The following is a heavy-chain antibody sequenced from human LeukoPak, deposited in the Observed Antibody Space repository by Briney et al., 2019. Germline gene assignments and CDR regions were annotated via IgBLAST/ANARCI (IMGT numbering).Heavy chain of an antibody. V-gene: IGHV4-59*01. J-gene: IGHJ4*02. Sequence: PSETLSLTCTVSGGSISSFFWSWIRQPPGKGLEWIGSKHYSGDTKYNPSLKSRVSLSIDTSNQQFSLRLSSVTAADTAVYYCARDLELERNRWNYFESWGQGTLVTVSS. CDR3: ARDLELERNRWNYFES. CDR1: GGSISSFF. D-gene: IGHD1-1*01. CDR2: KHYSGDT.